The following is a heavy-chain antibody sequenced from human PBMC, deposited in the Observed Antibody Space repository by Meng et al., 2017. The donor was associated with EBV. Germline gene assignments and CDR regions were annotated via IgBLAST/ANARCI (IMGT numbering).Heavy chain of an antibody. CDR1: GGTFSSYA. V-gene: IGHV1-69*10. Sequence: QVQLVQPGAEVKKPGSSVKVSCKASGGTFSSYAISWVRQAPGQGLEWMGGIIPILGIANYAQKFQGRVTITADKSTSTAYMELRNLRSDDTGVYYCARGTPGRRYADYWGQGTLVTVSS. D-gene: IGHD3-10*01. CDR3: ARGTPGRRYADY. J-gene: IGHJ4*02. CDR2: IIPILGIA.